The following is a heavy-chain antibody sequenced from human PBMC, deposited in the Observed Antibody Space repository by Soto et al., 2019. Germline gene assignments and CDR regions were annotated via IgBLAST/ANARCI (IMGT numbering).Heavy chain of an antibody. V-gene: IGHV1-69*01. CDR3: ARHWCEWETRDY. D-gene: IGHD1-26*01. Sequence: QVQLVQSGAEVKKPGSSVKVSCKASGGTFSSYASSWVRQAPGQGLEWMGGIVPIFGTAYYAQRLQGRVTVTADETTRTAYMELSSLRSEDTGVCYCARHWCEWETRDYWGQGTLVTVSS. CDR2: IVPIFGTA. J-gene: IGHJ4*02. CDR1: GGTFSSYA.